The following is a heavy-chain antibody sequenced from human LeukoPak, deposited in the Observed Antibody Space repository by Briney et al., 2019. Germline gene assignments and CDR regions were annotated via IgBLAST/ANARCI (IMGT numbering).Heavy chain of an antibody. CDR2: ISSGSTI. CDR3: ARESIAVAGAPFDY. V-gene: IGHV3-48*03. D-gene: IGHD6-19*01. Sequence: QPGGSLRLSCAASGFTFSSYEMNWVRQAPGKGLEWVSYISSGSTIYDADSVKGRFTISRDNAKNSLYLQMNSLRAEDTAVYYCARESIAVAGAPFDYWGQGTLATVSS. CDR1: GFTFSSYE. J-gene: IGHJ4*02.